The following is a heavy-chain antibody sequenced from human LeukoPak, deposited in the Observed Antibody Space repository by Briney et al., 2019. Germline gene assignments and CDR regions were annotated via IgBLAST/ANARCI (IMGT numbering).Heavy chain of an antibody. Sequence: SETLSLTCTVSGGSISSSSYYWGWIRQPPGKGLEWIGSIYYSGSTYYNPSLKSRVTISVDTSKNQFSLKLSSVTAADTAVYYCARDLPGIAAAGLIIFDYWGQGTLVTVSS. CDR2: IYYSGST. J-gene: IGHJ4*02. CDR1: GGSISSSSYY. CDR3: ARDLPGIAAAGLIIFDY. V-gene: IGHV4-39*07. D-gene: IGHD6-13*01.